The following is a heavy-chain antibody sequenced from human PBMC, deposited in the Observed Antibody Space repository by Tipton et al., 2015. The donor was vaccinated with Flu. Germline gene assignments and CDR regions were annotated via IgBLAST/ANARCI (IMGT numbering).Heavy chain of an antibody. CDR1: GFAFHNYD. Sequence: SLRLSCAASGFAFHNYDMNWVRQAPGKGLEWVSYISNSGSTIYYADSVKGRFTISRDNTKTSLYLQTDSLRVDDMAVYYCARDLLEGVPTTYDYYGLDVWGQGTTVTVSS. D-gene: IGHD3-3*01. CDR3: ARDLLEGVPTTYDYYGLDV. CDR2: ISNSGSTI. V-gene: IGHV3-48*03. J-gene: IGHJ6*02.